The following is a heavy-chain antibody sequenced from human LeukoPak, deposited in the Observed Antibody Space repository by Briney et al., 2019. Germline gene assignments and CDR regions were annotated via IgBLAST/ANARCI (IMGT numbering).Heavy chain of an antibody. D-gene: IGHD3-10*01. J-gene: IGHJ3*02. CDR1: DYTFNNYG. CDR2: ISAAYGKQ. CDR3: ARVGGSYSLSAFDM. Sequence: ASVKVSCKAYDYTFNNYGISWVRQAPGQGLEWMGWISAAYGKQNYVQKFQGRVTMTTDTSTSTAYMELRRLRADDTAVYYCARVGGSYSLSAFDMWGQGTTVTVSS. V-gene: IGHV1-18*01.